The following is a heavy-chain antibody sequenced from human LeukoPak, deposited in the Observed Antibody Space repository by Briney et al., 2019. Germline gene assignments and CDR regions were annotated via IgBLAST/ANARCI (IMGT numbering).Heavy chain of an antibody. D-gene: IGHD5-24*01. J-gene: IGHJ4*02. V-gene: IGHV3-7*01. Sequence: GGSLRLSCAASGFTFSDYYMSWIRQAPGKGLEWVANIKQDGSEKYYVDSVKGRFTISRDNAKNSLYLQMNSLRAEDTAVYYCARDLDGDLFDYWGQGTLVTVSS. CDR3: ARDLDGDLFDY. CDR1: GFTFSDYY. CDR2: IKQDGSEK.